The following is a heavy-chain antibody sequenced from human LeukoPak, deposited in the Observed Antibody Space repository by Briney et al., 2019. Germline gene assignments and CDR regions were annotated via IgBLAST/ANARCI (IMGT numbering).Heavy chain of an antibody. CDR1: GFTVSSNY. V-gene: IGHV3-53*01. Sequence: GGSLRLSCAASGFTVSSNYMSWVRQAPGKGLEWVSVIYSGGSRYYADSVKGRFTIFRDNYKNKPYLQMNNPRDEETAAYYSARSNCYDSSAPFDYWGQGTLVTVPS. D-gene: IGHD3-22*01. J-gene: IGHJ4*02. CDR3: ARSNCYDSSAPFDY. CDR2: IYSGGSR.